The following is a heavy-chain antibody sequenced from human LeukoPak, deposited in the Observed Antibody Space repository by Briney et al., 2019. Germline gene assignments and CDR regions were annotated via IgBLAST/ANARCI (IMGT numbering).Heavy chain of an antibody. CDR2: INPNSGGT. D-gene: IGHD3-3*01. CDR1: GYTFTGYY. CDR3: ARTPYYDFWSGSIDYFDY. J-gene: IGHJ4*02. Sequence: ASVKVSCKASGYTFTGYYMHWVRQAPGQGLEWMGWINPNSGGTNYAQKFQGRVTMTRDTSISTAYMELSRLRSDDTAVYYCARTPYYDFWSGSIDYFDYWGQGTLVTVSS. V-gene: IGHV1-2*02.